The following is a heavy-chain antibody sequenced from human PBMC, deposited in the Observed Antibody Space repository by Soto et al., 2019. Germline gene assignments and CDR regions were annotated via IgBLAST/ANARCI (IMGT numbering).Heavy chain of an antibody. V-gene: IGHV4-34*01. CDR1: GGSFSGYY. J-gene: IGHJ4*02. Sequence: QVQLQQWGEGLLKPSETLSLTCAVYGGSFSGYYWSWIRQPPGKGLEWIGEINHVGGTNYNPSRKSRLTISVDTSKNQFSLKVNSVTAADTAVYYCARGQKGYSSSWYVDWGQGTPVTVSS. CDR3: ARGQKGYSSSWYVD. D-gene: IGHD6-13*01. CDR2: INHVGGT.